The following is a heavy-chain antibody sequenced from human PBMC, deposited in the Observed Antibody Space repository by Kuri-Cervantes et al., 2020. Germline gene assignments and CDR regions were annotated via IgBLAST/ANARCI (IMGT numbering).Heavy chain of an antibody. CDR2: INPNSGGT. CDR1: GYTFTSYD. CDR3: ARVIRSWGGNYYYYGMDV. Sequence: ASVKVSCKASGYTFTSYDINWVRQAPGQGLEWMGWINPNSGGTNYAQKFQGRVTMTRDTSISTAYMELSRLRSDDTAVYYCARVIRSWGGNYYYYGMDVWGQGTTVTVSS. D-gene: IGHD7-27*01. J-gene: IGHJ6*02. V-gene: IGHV1-2*02.